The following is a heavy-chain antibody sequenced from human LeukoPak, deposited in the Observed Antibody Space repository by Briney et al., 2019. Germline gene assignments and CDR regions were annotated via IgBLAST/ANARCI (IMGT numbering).Heavy chain of an antibody. J-gene: IGHJ4*02. CDR3: ARETLRFLEWLSTLGQLG. V-gene: IGHV4-39*02. CDR1: GGSISSSSYY. D-gene: IGHD3-3*01. Sequence: SETLSLTCTVSGGSISSSSYYWGWIRQPPGKGLEWIGSIYYSGSTYYNPSLKSRVTISVDTSKNQFSLKLSSVTAADTAVYYCARETLRFLEWLSTLGQLGWGQGTLVTVSS. CDR2: IYYSGST.